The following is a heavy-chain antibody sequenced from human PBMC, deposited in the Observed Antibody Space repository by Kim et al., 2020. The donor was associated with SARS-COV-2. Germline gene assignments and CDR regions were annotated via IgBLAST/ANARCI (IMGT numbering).Heavy chain of an antibody. V-gene: IGHV1-46*01. J-gene: IGHJ3*02. CDR3: ARDMLTMIVAGSAFDI. Sequence: CQGRVTMTRETSTSTVYMELSSLRCEDTAVYYCARDMLTMIVAGSAFDIWGQGTMVTVSS. D-gene: IGHD3-22*01.